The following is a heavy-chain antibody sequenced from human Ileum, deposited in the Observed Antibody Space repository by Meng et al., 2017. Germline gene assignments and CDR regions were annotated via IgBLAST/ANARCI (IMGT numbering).Heavy chain of an antibody. D-gene: IGHD2/OR15-2a*01. V-gene: IGHV3-74*01. CDR3: AKDFSSSPGDY. Sequence: EVQLVESGGGLVQPGGSLRLSCAASEFTFSSYWMHWVRQVPGKGLVWVSRIRYDGSRTGYADSVKGRFTISRDNAKNTVYLQMNSLRAEDTAIYYCAKDFSSSPGDYWGQGTLVTVSS. CDR1: EFTFSSYW. J-gene: IGHJ4*02. CDR2: IRYDGSRT.